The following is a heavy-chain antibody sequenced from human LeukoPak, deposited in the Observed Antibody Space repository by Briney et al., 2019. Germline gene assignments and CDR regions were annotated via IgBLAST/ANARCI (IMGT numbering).Heavy chain of an antibody. V-gene: IGHV4-34*01. D-gene: IGHD6-19*01. J-gene: IGHJ5*02. CDR3: ARGSSGWYSPPHNWFDP. Sequence: SETLSLTCAVYGGSFSGYYWSWIRQPPGKGLEWIGEINHSGSTNYNPSLKSRVTISVDTSKNQFSLKLSSVTAADTAVYYCARGSSGWYSPPHNWFDPWGQGTLVTVSS. CDR1: GGSFSGYY. CDR2: INHSGST.